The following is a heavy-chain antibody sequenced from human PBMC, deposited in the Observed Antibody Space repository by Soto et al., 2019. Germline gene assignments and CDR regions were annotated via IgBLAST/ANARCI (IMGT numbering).Heavy chain of an antibody. D-gene: IGHD4-17*01. J-gene: IGHJ4*02. CDR1: VGSIGSYH. CDR3: ARDTVLTGMFDF. Sequence: PSETLSVTCTVSVGSIGSYHWSWVRQPPGKGLEWIASFYYTGTTNYNPSLGSRVTISIDAPGNRFSMEITSVTAADTAIYYCARDTVLTGMFDFWGQGTLVTVSS. V-gene: IGHV4-59*01. CDR2: FYYTGTT.